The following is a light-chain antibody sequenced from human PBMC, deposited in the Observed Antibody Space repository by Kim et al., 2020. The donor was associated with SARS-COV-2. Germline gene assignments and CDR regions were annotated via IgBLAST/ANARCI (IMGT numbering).Light chain of an antibody. CDR2: EVS. J-gene: IGKJ2*03. Sequence: QPASISCKSSQSLLHSDGKTSLDWYLKKPGQPPQLLIYEVSKRFSGVPERFSGSGSGTDFTLKISRVEAEDVGLYYCMQGLQRLYSFGQGTKLEI. V-gene: IGKV2D-29*01. CDR1: QSLLHSDGKTS. CDR3: MQGLQRLYS.